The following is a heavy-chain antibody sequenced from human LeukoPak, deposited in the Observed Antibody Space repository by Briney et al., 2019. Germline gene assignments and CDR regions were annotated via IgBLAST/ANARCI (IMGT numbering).Heavy chain of an antibody. J-gene: IGHJ4*02. Sequence: GGSLRLSCAASGFAFSTYAMTWVRQAPEEGLQWVSTISTSGRATYYSDSVEGRFTISRDNSNNTLYLQMNSLRADDTAVYYCAKARGSSVYEQFDYWGQGTQVTVSP. CDR2: ISTSGRAT. V-gene: IGHV3-23*01. CDR3: AKARGSSVYEQFDY. CDR1: GFAFSTYA. D-gene: IGHD5/OR15-5a*01.